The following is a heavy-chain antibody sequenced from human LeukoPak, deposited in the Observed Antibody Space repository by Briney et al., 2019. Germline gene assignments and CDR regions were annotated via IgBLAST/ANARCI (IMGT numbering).Heavy chain of an antibody. CDR3: AREKLLYYFDTTSARALDI. CDR1: GYTFTGYY. CDR2: INPNSGGT. Sequence: GASVKVSCKASGYTFTGYYMHWVRQAPGQGLEWMGWINPNSGGTNYAQKFQGRVTMTRDTSISTAYMELRSLRSDDTAIYYCAREKLLYYFDTTSARALDIWGQGTVVTVSS. V-gene: IGHV1-2*02. D-gene: IGHD3-22*01. J-gene: IGHJ3*02.